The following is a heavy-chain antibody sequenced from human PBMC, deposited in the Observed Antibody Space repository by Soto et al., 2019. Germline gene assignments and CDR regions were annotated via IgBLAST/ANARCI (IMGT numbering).Heavy chain of an antibody. D-gene: IGHD3-10*01. CDR2: LWYDGDDK. V-gene: IGHV3-33*01. CDR1: GFTIGSYG. Sequence: QVLLVESGGGVVQPGTSLRLSCAASGFTIGSYGMHWVRQAPGKGLEWVAGLWYDGDDKYYGDSVKGRLTISRDNSRNKLYLQMNSLRAEDTAVYYCVRGPYYGLYYFDSWGQGTLVTVSS. J-gene: IGHJ4*02. CDR3: VRGPYYGLYYFDS.